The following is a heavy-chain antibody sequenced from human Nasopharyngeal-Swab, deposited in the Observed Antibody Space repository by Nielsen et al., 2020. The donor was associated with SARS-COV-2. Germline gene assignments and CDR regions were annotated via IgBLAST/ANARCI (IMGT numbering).Heavy chain of an antibody. CDR1: GGTFCSYA. CDR2: IIPIFGTA. D-gene: IGHD2-15*01. Sequence: SVQVSCNASGGTFCSYAISWVRQPPGQGLEWMGGIIPIFGTANYAQKFQGRVTITADESTSTAYMELSSLRSEDTAVYYCARDIVVVVAEHAFDIWGQGTMVTVSS. J-gene: IGHJ3*02. V-gene: IGHV1-69*13. CDR3: ARDIVVVVAEHAFDI.